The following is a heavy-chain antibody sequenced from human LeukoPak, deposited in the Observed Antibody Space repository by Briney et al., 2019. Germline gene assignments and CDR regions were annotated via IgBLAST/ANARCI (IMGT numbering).Heavy chain of an antibody. J-gene: IGHJ6*02. CDR1: GYTFTSYG. CDR2: ISAYNGNT. CDR3: ARDPKLWLPNYYYYGMDV. V-gene: IGHV1-18*01. Sequence: ASVKVSCKASGYTFTSYGISWVRQAPGQGLEWMGWISAYNGNTNYAQKLQGRVTMTTDTSTSTAYMELGSLRSDDSAVYYCARDPKLWLPNYYYYGMDVWGQGTTVTVSS. D-gene: IGHD5-18*01.